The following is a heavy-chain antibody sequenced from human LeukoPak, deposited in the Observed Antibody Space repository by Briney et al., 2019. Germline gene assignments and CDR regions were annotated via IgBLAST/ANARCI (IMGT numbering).Heavy chain of an antibody. CDR1: GFTFSSYS. CDR3: AILQLERRPYYYGMDV. V-gene: IGHV3-21*01. CDR2: ISSSSSYI. Sequence: GGSLRLPCAASGFTFSSYSMNWVRQAPGKGLEWVSSISSSSSYIYYADSVKGRFTISRDNAKNSLYLQMNSLRAEDTAVYYCAILQLERRPYYYGMDVWGKGTTVTVSS. D-gene: IGHD1-1*01. J-gene: IGHJ6*04.